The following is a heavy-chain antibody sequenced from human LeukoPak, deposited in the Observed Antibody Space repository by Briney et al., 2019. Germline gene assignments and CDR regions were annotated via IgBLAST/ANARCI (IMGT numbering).Heavy chain of an antibody. CDR2: INPNGITT. Sequence: GGSLRLSCAASGFIFRNYWMHWVRQAPGKGLVWVARINPNGITTTYTDSVKGRFTISRDNAKNTLYLQMNSLRDEDTAVYYCARDRGPSPWIQLWLDDYYGMDVWGQGTTVTVSS. V-gene: IGHV3-74*01. D-gene: IGHD5-18*01. CDR3: ARDRGPSPWIQLWLDDYYGMDV. J-gene: IGHJ6*02. CDR1: GFIFRNYW.